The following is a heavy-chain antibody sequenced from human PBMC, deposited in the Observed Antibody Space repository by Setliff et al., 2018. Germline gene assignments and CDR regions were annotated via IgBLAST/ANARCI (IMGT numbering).Heavy chain of an antibody. D-gene: IGHD6-6*01. J-gene: IGHJ4*02. V-gene: IGHV4-59*12. CDR3: ARGRIAERPEAIDC. Sequence: PSETLSLTCTVSGGSLSGASIVTWIRQPPGKGLEFIGYVFYSGATKYDPSLKSRLTMSVDTSRNQFSLNLGSVTAADTGVYYCARGRIAERPEAIDCWGQGTPVTVSS. CDR2: VFYSGAT. CDR1: GGSLSGAS.